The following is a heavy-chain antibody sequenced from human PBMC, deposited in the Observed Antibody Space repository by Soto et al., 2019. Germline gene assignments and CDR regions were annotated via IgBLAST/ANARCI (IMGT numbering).Heavy chain of an antibody. CDR1: GGSFSGHY. V-gene: IGHV4-34*01. Sequence: SETLSLTCAVYGGSFSGHYWSWIRQPPGKGLEWFGEINHGGGTNYNPSLKSRVTISVDTSKNQFSLRVISVTAADTAVYFCASQSSTTNFAFWGHGTLVTVSS. CDR3: ASQSSTTNFAF. J-gene: IGHJ4*01. D-gene: IGHD4-17*01. CDR2: INHGGGT.